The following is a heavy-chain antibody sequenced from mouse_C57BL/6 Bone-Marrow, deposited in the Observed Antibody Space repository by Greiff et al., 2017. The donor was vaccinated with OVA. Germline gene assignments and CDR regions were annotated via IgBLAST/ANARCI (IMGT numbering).Heavy chain of an antibody. D-gene: IGHD1-1*01. CDR1: GYSITSGYY. CDR3: ASTVPFAY. CDR2: ISYDGSN. Sequence: VQLQESGPGLVKPSQSLSLTCSVTGYSITSGYYWNWIRQFPGNKLEWMGYISYDGSNNYNPSLKNRISITRDTSKNQFFLKLNSVTTEDTATYYCASTVPFAYWGQGTLVTVSA. J-gene: IGHJ3*01. V-gene: IGHV3-6*01.